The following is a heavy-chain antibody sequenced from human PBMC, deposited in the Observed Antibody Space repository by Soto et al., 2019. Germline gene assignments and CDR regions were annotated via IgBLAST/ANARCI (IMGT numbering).Heavy chain of an antibody. CDR3: ARHFSVDYFDD. V-gene: IGHV4-39*01. CDR1: GDSITSNSYF. J-gene: IGHJ4*02. Sequence: SETLSLTCTVSGDSITSNSYFWAWIRQPPGKGLEWIGSIYYSGTTYYNPSLKSRVTISVDRSKIQFSLKLSSVTAAHTAVYYGARHFSVDYFDDWGQGALVTSPQ. CDR2: IYYSGTT.